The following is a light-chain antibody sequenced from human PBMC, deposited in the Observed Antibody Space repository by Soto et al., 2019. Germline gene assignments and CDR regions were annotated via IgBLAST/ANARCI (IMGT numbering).Light chain of an antibody. CDR1: QSVASN. CDR2: DAS. J-gene: IGKJ4*01. Sequence: EIVMTQSPATLSVSPGEGATLSCRASQSVASNLAWYQQKPGQAPRLLIYDASSRATGIPARFSGSGYGTEFTLSISSLQSEDFAVYYCQQYNNWPPVFGGGTKVDIK. V-gene: IGKV3-15*01. CDR3: QQYNNWPPV.